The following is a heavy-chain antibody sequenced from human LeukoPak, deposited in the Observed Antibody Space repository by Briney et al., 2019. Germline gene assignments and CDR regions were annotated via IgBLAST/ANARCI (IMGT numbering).Heavy chain of an antibody. V-gene: IGHV3-7*01. CDR1: GLSFGNYW. CDR2: IKQDGSEK. CDR3: TRDFDP. J-gene: IGHJ5*02. Sequence: GGSLRLSCVASGLSFGNYWVDWVRQAPGKGLEWVGSIKQDGSEKYYVDSVKGRFTISRDNAKNSLYLDMNSLRVEDTAIYYCTRDFDPWGQGTLVTVSS.